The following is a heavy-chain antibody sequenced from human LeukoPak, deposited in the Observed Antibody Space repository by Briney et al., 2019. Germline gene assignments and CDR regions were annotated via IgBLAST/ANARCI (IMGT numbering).Heavy chain of an antibody. CDR1: GGSISSSSYY. CDR3: ARFRGGGTVTTSNYFDY. D-gene: IGHD4-17*01. Sequence: SETLSLTCTVSGGSISSSSYYWGWIRQPPGKGLEWIGSIYYSGSTYYNPSLKSRVTISVDTSKNQFSLKLSSVTAADTAVYYCARFRGGGTVTTSNYFDYWGQGTLVTVSS. CDR2: IYYSGST. V-gene: IGHV4-39*07. J-gene: IGHJ4*02.